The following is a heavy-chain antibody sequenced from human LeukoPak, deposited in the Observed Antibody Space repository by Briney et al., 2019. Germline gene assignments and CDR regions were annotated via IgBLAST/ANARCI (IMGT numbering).Heavy chain of an antibody. V-gene: IGHV3-30*02. CDR2: IRYDGSNK. D-gene: IGHD6-19*01. J-gene: IGHJ4*02. CDR3: AKDAVVGNRYFDY. Sequence: PGGSLRPSCAASGFTLSSIGMHWFRRVQGKGLEWVAFIRYDGSNKYYADSVKGRFTISRDNSKNTLYLQMNSLRAEDTAVYYCAKDAVVGNRYFDYWGQGTLVTVSS. CDR1: GFTLSSIG.